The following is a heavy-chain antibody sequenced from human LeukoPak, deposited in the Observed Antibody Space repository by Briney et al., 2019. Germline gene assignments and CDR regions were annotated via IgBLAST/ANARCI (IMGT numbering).Heavy chain of an antibody. V-gene: IGHV3-21*04. CDR1: GFTFSNYN. CDR2: ISTGSTYI. J-gene: IGHJ4*02. CDR3: ARDQGYSYGPGAFDY. Sequence: GGSLRLSCAASGFTFSNYNMNWVRQAPGKGLEWVSSISTGSTYIYYAETVKGRFTISRDNSKNTLYLQMNSLRAEDTAVYYCARDQGYSYGPGAFDYWGQGTLVTVSS. D-gene: IGHD5-18*01.